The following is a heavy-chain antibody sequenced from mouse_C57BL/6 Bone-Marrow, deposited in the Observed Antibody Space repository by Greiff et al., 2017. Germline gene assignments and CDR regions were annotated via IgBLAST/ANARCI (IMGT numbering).Heavy chain of an antibody. J-gene: IGHJ4*01. V-gene: IGHV5-17*01. CDR3: ARMGGFPYYYAMDY. CDR1: GFTFSDYG. Sequence: EVQVVESGGGLVKPGGSLKLSCAASGFTFSDYGMHWVRQAPEKGLEWVAYISSGSSTIYYADTVKGRFTISRDNAKNTLSLQMTSLRSEDTAMYYCARMGGFPYYYAMDYWGQGTSVTVSS. CDR2: ISSGSSTI.